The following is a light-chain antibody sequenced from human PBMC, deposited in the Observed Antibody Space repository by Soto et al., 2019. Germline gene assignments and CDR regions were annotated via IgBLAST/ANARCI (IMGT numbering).Light chain of an antibody. J-gene: IGLJ7*01. V-gene: IGLV6-57*01. CDR2: EDN. CDR1: SGSIASNY. Sequence: NFMLTQPHSVSESPGKTVTISCTRSSGSIASNYAQWYQQRPGSSPTTVIYEDNQRPSGVPDRFSGSIDSSSNSASLTISGLKTEDEADYYCQSYDSSNLVFGGGTQLTVL. CDR3: QSYDSSNLV.